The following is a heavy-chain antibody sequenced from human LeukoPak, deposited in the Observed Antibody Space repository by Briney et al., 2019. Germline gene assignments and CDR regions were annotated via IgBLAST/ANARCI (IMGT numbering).Heavy chain of an antibody. V-gene: IGHV3-30*02. CDR3: AKEMYYYDSSGYYADAFDI. Sequence: GGSLRLSCAASGFTFSSYGMHWVRQAPGKGLEWVAFIRYDGSNKYYADSVKGRFTISRDNSKNTLYLQMNSLRAEDTAVYYCAKEMYYYDSSGYYADAFDIWGQGTMVTVSS. CDR2: IRYDGSNK. D-gene: IGHD3-22*01. J-gene: IGHJ3*02. CDR1: GFTFSSYG.